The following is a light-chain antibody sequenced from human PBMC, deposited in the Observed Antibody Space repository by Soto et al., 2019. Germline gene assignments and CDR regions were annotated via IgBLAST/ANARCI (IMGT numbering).Light chain of an antibody. J-gene: IGKJ1*01. CDR2: GAS. V-gene: IGKV3-20*01. CDR1: QRVSSGY. CDR3: QQYASSPPWT. Sequence: EIVLTPSPGTLSLSPGERATLSCRASQRVSSGYLGWYQQRPGQAPRLLLYGASNRAAGIPDRFRGRGSETDCTLTISRLEPEEFAVDYCQQYASSPPWTFGQGTKVEIK.